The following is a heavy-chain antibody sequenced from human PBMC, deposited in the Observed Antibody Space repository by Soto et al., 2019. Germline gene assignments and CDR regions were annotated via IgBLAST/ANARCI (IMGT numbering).Heavy chain of an antibody. J-gene: IGHJ5*02. V-gene: IGHV4-34*01. D-gene: IGHD6-19*01. Sequence: PSETLCLTCAVYGGSFSGYYWSWIRQPPGKGLEWIGEINHSGSTNYNPSLKSRVTISVDTSKNQFSLKLSSVTAADTAVYYCARGSRSSGWYPDWFDPWGQGTLVTVSS. CDR1: GGSFSGYY. CDR3: ARGSRSSGWYPDWFDP. CDR2: INHSGST.